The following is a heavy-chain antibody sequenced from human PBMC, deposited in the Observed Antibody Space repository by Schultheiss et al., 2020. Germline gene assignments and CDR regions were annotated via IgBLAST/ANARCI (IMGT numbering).Heavy chain of an antibody. D-gene: IGHD3-10*01. CDR1: GFTFSSYA. Sequence: VGSLRLSCAASGFTFSSYAMSWVRQAPGKGLEWVSAISGSGGSTYYADSVKGRFTISRDNSKNTLYLQMNSLRAEDTAVYYCANAPQYYYGSGSYSPPDYWGQGTLVTVSS. J-gene: IGHJ4*02. CDR3: ANAPQYYYGSGSYSPPDY. CDR2: ISGSGGST. V-gene: IGHV3-23*01.